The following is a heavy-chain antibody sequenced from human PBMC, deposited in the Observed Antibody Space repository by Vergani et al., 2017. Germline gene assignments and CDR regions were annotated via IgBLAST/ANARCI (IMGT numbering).Heavy chain of an antibody. D-gene: IGHD6-19*01. CDR3: ARLPGIGVAGTRYFDP. V-gene: IGHV5-51*01. J-gene: IGHJ5*02. CDR2: IYPADSET. CDR1: GFQFTHYW. Sequence: EMQLVQSRAEVRKPGESLRISCKASGFQFTHYWIVWVRQTPEKGLEYVGIIYPADSETTYSPSFQGRVTISADKSISTAYLHWNNLEASDSAIYYCARLPGIGVAGTRYFDPWGQGTIVTVSS.